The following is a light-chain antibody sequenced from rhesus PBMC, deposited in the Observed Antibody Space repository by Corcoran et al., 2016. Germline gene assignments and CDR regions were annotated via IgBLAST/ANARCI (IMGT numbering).Light chain of an antibody. V-gene: IGKV1-33*02. CDR1: QVMSNW. J-gene: IGKJ2*01. Sequence: DIQMTQSPSSLSASVGDRVTITCQACQVMSNWLAWFQQKPGKAPKPLTYAASWLQRGVPSRFSGSGAGTEFTLTISSLLPKNFANYYSQEHNSRPPGFGQGTKGKVK. CDR2: AAS. CDR3: QEHNSRPPG.